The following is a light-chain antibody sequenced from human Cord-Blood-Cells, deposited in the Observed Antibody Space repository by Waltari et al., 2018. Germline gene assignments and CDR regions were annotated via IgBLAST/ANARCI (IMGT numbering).Light chain of an antibody. Sequence: DIVMTQSPLSLPVTPGEPASISCRSSQSLLHSNGYNYLDWYLQKTGQSPQLLTYLGSNRASGVPDRFSGSGSGTDFTLKISRVEAEDVGVYYCMQALQTPQLTFGGGTKVEIK. J-gene: IGKJ4*01. CDR2: LGS. V-gene: IGKV2-28*01. CDR1: QSLLHSNGYNY. CDR3: MQALQTPQLT.